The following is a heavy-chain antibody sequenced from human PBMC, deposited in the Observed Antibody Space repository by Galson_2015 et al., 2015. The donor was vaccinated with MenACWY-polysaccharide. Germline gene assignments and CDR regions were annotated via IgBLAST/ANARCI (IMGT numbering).Heavy chain of an antibody. CDR1: GFTFSSHW. D-gene: IGHD1-26*01. V-gene: IGHV3-74*01. J-gene: IGHJ6*02. CDR2: ISGDGRST. CDR3: ARVGAYSHNCGGCNMDV. Sequence: SLRLSCAASGFTFSSHWMHWVRQAPGKGPVWLSRISGDGRSTDYAASVKGRFTISRDNARDTLYLQMNSLRADDMAVYYCARVGAYSHNCGGCNMDVWGQGTTVPVSS.